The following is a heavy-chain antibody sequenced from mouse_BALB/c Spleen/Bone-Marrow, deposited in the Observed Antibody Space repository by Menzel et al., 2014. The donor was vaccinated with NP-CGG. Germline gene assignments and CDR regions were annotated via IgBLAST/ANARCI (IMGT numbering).Heavy chain of an antibody. CDR1: GFNIRDTY. CDR2: IDPANGNT. J-gene: IGHJ4*01. Sequence: VQLKQSGAELVKPGASVKLSCTVSGFNIRDTYMYWVKQRPEQGLEWIGRIDPANGNTKYDPKFQGETTITAETSSNTAYLQLSSLTSEDTAVYYCVFYVYDENFAMDYWGQGTSVTVSS. D-gene: IGHD2-2*01. V-gene: IGHV14-3*02. CDR3: VFYVYDENFAMDY.